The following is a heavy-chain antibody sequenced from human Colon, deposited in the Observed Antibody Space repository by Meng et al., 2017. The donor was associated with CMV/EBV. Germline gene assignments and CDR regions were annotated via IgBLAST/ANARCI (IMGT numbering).Heavy chain of an antibody. Sequence: QVPLRASRPGLVKLSETRALTCTVSGAPITSYYGSGIRQPAGKGLEWIGRVYISGNTNYNPSLKSRVTMSIDTSKNQLSLNIRSVTAADTAVYYCARDSNLSGLAYWGQGTLVTVSS. V-gene: IGHV4-4*07. CDR2: VYISGNT. D-gene: IGHD3-10*01. J-gene: IGHJ4*02. CDR3: ARDSNLSGLAY. CDR1: GAPITSYY.